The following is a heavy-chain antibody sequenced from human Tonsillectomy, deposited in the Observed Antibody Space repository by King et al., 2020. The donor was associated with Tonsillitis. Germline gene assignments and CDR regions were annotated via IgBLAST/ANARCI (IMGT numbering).Heavy chain of an antibody. CDR2: IYNTGST. V-gene: IGHV3-53*01. Sequence: VQLVESGGGLIQPGGSLRLSCAASGFTVSTNYMGWVRQAPGKGLEWVSVIYNTGSTYYADSVKGRFTISRDNSKNTLYLHMNSLRAEDTAVYYCATSYSYGYGSLDYWGQGTLVTVSS. J-gene: IGHJ4*02. CDR3: ATSYSYGYGSLDY. D-gene: IGHD5-18*01. CDR1: GFTVSTNY.